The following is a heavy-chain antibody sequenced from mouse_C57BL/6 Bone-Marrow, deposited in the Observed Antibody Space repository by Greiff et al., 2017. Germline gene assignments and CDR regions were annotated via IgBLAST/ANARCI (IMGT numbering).Heavy chain of an antibody. CDR2: IDPENGDT. CDR1: GFNIKDDY. D-gene: IGHD2-12*01. Sequence: EVHLVESGAELVRPGASVKLSCTASGFNIKDDYMHWVKQRPEQGLEWIGWIDPENGDTEYASKFQGKATITADTSSNTAYLQLSSLTSEDTAVYYCTTNYKTSDYWGQGTTLTVSS. V-gene: IGHV14-4*01. CDR3: TTNYKTSDY. J-gene: IGHJ2*01.